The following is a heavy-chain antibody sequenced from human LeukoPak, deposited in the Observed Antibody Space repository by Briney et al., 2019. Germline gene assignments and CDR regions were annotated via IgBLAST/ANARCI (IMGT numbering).Heavy chain of an antibody. D-gene: IGHD2-2*01. Sequence: GGSLRLSCAASGFTFSSYGMHWVRQAPGKGLEWVAFIRYDGSNKYYADSVRGRFTISRDNAKNTLYLQMNSLRAEDTAVYYCARAYCSITTCYSELFDPWGQGTLVTVSS. CDR3: ARAYCSITTCYSELFDP. CDR1: GFTFSSYG. V-gene: IGHV3-30*02. CDR2: IRYDGSNK. J-gene: IGHJ5*02.